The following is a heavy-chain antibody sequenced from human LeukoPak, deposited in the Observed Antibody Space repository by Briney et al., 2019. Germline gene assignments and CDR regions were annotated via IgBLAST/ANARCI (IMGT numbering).Heavy chain of an antibody. Sequence: GESLKISCKGSGYSFTSYSIGWVRQMPGKGLEWMGIIYPGDSDTRYSPSFQGQVTISADKSISTAYLQWSSLKASDTAMYYCARRINTDNYDISVYYYGTYYFDYWGQGTLVTVSS. CDR2: IYPGDSDT. CDR1: GYSFTSYS. CDR3: ARRINTDNYDISVYYYGTYYFDY. D-gene: IGHD3-22*01. J-gene: IGHJ4*02. V-gene: IGHV5-51*01.